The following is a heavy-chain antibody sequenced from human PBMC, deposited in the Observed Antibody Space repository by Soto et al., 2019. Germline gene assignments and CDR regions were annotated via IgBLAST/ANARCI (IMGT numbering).Heavy chain of an antibody. V-gene: IGHV4-34*01. CDR2: INHSGST. J-gene: IGHJ4*02. CDR1: GGYFSGYY. Sequence: SETLSLTCAVYGGYFSGYYWSWIRQPPGKGLEWIGEINHSGSTNYNPSLKSRATISVDTSKNQFSLKVNSVIAADTAIYYCAHILSGSQFNYWGQGTPVTVS. D-gene: IGHD3-9*01. CDR3: AHILSGSQFNY.